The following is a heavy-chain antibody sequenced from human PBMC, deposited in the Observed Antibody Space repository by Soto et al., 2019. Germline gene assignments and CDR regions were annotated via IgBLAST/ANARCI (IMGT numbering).Heavy chain of an antibody. D-gene: IGHD3-22*01. J-gene: IGHJ2*01. CDR3: ARGEGSGYWHAPEGWYFDL. V-gene: IGHV1-69*01. CDR2: IIPIFGTA. Sequence: QVQLVQSGAEVKKPGSSVKVSCKASGGTFSSYAISWVRQAPGQGLEWMGGIIPIFGTANYAQKFQGRVTITADESTSTAYMELSSLRSEDTAVYYCARGEGSGYWHAPEGWYFDLWGRGTLVTVSS. CDR1: GGTFSSYA.